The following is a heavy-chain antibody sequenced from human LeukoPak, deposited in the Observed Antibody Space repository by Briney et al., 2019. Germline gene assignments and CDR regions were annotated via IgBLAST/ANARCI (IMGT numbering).Heavy chain of an antibody. CDR3: TKEGAVTGSMWFDL. CDR1: GFNFRSYG. Sequence: GGSLGLSCAASGFNFRSYGIHWVRQAPDKGLEWVAVVSSDGGTTYYADSVKGRFTISRDNSKSLAYVQMSSLRPDDTAVYYCTKEGAVTGSMWFDLWGQGALVTVSS. V-gene: IGHV3-30*18. J-gene: IGHJ5*02. D-gene: IGHD6-19*01. CDR2: VSSDGGTT.